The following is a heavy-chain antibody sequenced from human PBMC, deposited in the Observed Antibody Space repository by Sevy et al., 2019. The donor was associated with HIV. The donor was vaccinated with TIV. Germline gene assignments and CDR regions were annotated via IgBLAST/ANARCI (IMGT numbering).Heavy chain of an antibody. Sequence: GGSLRLSCAVSGFTFSSYAMSWVRQAPGKGLEWVSAIDGKGRSTHYADSVKGRFTIPRDNSKNTLYLQMNSLRAEDTAVYYCAKTVNSGGGVVPAANYYYGMDVWGQGTTVTVSS. CDR3: AKTVNSGGGVVPAANYYYGMDV. V-gene: IGHV3-23*01. J-gene: IGHJ6*02. CDR1: GFTFSSYA. D-gene: IGHD2-2*01. CDR2: IDGKGRST.